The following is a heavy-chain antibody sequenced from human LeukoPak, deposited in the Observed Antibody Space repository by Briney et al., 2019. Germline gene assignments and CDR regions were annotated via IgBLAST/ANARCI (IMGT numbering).Heavy chain of an antibody. J-gene: IGHJ4*02. V-gene: IGHV5-51*01. CDR2: IYPGDSDT. CDR1: GYSFNSYW. CDR3: ARDYSTKH. Sequence: GESLKISCKGSGYSFNSYWIGWVRQMPGKGLERMGIIYPGDSDTRYSPSFQGQVTISADKSISTAYLQWSSLKASDTATYYCARDYSTKHWGQGTLVTVSS. D-gene: IGHD2-15*01.